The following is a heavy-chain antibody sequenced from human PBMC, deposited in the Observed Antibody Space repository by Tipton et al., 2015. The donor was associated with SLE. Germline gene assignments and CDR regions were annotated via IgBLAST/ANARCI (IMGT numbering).Heavy chain of an antibody. D-gene: IGHD7-27*01. CDR3: ARGPNWGLDDAFDI. CDR1: GGSINSYY. Sequence: TLSLTCTVSGGSINSYYWGWIRQPPGKGLEWIGSAHYSGITYYNPSLKSRVTISVDTSKNQLSLRLSSVTAADTAVYYCARGPNWGLDDAFDIWGQGTMVSVSS. CDR2: AHYSGIT. V-gene: IGHV4-39*07. J-gene: IGHJ3*02.